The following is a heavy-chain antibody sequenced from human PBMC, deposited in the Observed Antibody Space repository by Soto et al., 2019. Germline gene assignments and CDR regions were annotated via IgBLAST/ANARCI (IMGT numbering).Heavy chain of an antibody. V-gene: IGHV3-9*01. Sequence: PGGALRLSCAASGFTFDDYAMHWVRQAPGKGLEWVSGISWNSGSIGYADSVKGRFTISRDNAKNSLYLQMNSLRAEDTALYYCAKDNGGPYCSGGVCPETYSHYLDVWGKGTTVTVSS. CDR3: AKDNGGPYCSGGVCPETYSHYLDV. J-gene: IGHJ6*03. CDR1: GFTFDDYA. CDR2: ISWNSGSI. D-gene: IGHD2-8*02.